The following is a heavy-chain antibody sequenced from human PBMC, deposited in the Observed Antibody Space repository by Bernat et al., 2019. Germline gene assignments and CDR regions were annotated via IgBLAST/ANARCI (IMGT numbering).Heavy chain of an antibody. J-gene: IGHJ6*02. V-gene: IGHV3-30*01. D-gene: IGHD6-6*01. CDR3: ARGGPGIAARPLMDYYYGMDV. CDR2: ISYDGSNK. Sequence: VQLVESGGGLVKPGGSLRLSCAASGFTFSSYAMHWVRQAPGKGLEWVAVISYDGSNKYYADSVKGRFTISRDNSKNTLYLQMNSLRAEDTAVYYCARGGPGIAARPLMDYYYGMDVWGQGTTVTVSS. CDR1: GFTFSSYA.